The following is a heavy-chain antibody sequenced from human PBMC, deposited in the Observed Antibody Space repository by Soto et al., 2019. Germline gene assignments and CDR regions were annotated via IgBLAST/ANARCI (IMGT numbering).Heavy chain of an antibody. CDR2: IIPIFGTA. D-gene: IGHD2-15*01. CDR3: ARDPRNGGKGRWFDP. J-gene: IGHJ5*02. CDR1: GGTFSSYA. V-gene: IGHV1-69*13. Sequence: SVKVSCKASGGTFSSYAISWVRQAPGQGLEWMGGIIPIFGTANYAQKFQGRVTITADESTSTAYMELSSLRSEDTAVYYCARDPRNGGKGRWFDPWGQGTLVTVSS.